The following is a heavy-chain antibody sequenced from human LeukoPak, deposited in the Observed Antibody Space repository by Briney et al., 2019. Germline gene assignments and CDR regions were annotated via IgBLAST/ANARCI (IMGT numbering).Heavy chain of an antibody. D-gene: IGHD3-22*01. J-gene: IGHJ5*02. CDR3: ARIEDSSGYDWFDP. CDR2: INLSGGST. Sequence: GASVKVSCKASGYTFTSYHMHWVRQAPGQGLEWMGKINLSGGSTTYAQKFQGRVTITADESTSTAYMELSSLRSEDTAVYYCARIEDSSGYDWFDPWGQGTLVTVSS. V-gene: IGHV1-46*01. CDR1: GYTFTSYH.